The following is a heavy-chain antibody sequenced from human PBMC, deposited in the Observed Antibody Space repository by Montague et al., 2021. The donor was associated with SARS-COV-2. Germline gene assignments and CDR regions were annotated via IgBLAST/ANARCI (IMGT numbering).Heavy chain of an antibody. V-gene: IGHV3-23*01. Sequence: SLRLFCAASGFTFSSYAMSWVRQAPGKGLEWVSGIVNNGRKSFYADFVKGRFVISRDNSDKMVYLQLNSLRAEDTAIYYCAKETAAIGNPLFDSWGQGTLITVSS. CDR3: AKETAAIGNPLFDS. CDR2: IVNNGRKS. CDR1: GFTFSSYA. D-gene: IGHD4-23*01. J-gene: IGHJ4*02.